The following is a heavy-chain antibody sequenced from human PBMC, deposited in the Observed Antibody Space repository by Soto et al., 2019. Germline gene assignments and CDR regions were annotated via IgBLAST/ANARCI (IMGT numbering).Heavy chain of an antibody. D-gene: IGHD6-13*01. CDR3: ARCIAAAGPIDY. CDR1: GASIISSNW. CDR2: IYHSGST. Sequence: SETLSLTCAVFGASIISSNWWSWVRQPPGKGLEWIGEIYHSGSTNYNPSLKSRVTISVDKSKNQFSLKLSSVTAADTAVYYCARCIAAAGPIDYWGQGTLVTVS. J-gene: IGHJ4*02. V-gene: IGHV4-4*02.